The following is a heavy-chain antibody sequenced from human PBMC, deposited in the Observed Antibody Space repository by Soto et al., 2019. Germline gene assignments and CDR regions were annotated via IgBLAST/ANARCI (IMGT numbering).Heavy chain of an antibody. J-gene: IGHJ3*02. V-gene: IGHV3-74*01. CDR3: ARDTYYYDSSDHFSADAFDI. Sequence: EVQLVESGGGLVQPGGSLRLSCAAFGFTSSSYWIHWVRQAPGKGLVWVSRISNDGSSTNYADSVKGRFTISRDNAKKTVYLQMNSLRAEDTAVYYCARDTYYYDSSDHFSADAFDIWGQGTMVTVSS. D-gene: IGHD3-22*01. CDR2: ISNDGSST. CDR1: GFTSSSYW.